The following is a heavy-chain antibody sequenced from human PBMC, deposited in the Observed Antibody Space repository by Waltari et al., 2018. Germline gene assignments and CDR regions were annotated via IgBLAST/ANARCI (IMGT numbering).Heavy chain of an antibody. CDR2: MNTNSGTT. V-gene: IGHV1-8*01. Sequence: QVQLVQSGAEVKKPGASVKVSCKASGYTFTPYDINWVRQASGQGLEWMGWMNTNSGTTGYSQKFQGRVTMTRDTSINTAYMELSSLRSEDTAVYYCARGRRPYSSTWETFAYWGQGTLVTVSS. D-gene: IGHD6-13*01. CDR1: GYTFTPYD. J-gene: IGHJ4*02. CDR3: ARGRRPYSSTWETFAY.